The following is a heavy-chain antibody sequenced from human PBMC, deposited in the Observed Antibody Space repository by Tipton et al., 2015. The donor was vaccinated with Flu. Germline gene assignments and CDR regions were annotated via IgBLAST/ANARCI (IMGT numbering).Heavy chain of an antibody. CDR2: VYYSGST. CDR1: GGSISSDY. J-gene: IGHJ3*01. Sequence: GLVKPSETLSLTCTVSGGSISSDYWSWIRQPPGRGLEWIGYVYYSGSTNYNPSLQSRVTMSVDTSKNQFSLKLSSVTAADTAVYYCARDLRGYRGYTGGDAFDVWGQGTMVTVSS. CDR3: ARDLRGYRGYTGGDAFDV. D-gene: IGHD5-12*01. V-gene: IGHV4-59*12.